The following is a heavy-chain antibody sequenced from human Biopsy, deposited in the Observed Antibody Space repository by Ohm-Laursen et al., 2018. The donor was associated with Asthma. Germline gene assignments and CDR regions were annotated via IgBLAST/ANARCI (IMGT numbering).Heavy chain of an antibody. CDR3: AREGVAGTHIED. D-gene: IGHD6-19*01. V-gene: IGHV3-30-3*01. CDR2: ISYDGSSI. Sequence: SLRLSCSASGFTFGDYWMSWVRQVPGKGLEWVAVISYDGSSIYYADSVKGRFTISRDNSKNTPSLQMNSLTAEDTAVYYCAREGVAGTHIEDWGQGTLVTVSS. CDR1: GFTFGDYW. J-gene: IGHJ4*02.